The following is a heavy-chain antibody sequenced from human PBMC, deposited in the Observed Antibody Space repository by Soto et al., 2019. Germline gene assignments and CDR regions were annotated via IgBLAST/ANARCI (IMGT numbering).Heavy chain of an antibody. J-gene: IGHJ3*02. D-gene: IGHD2-15*01. V-gene: IGHV1-46*01. CDR1: GYTFTSYY. CDR2: INPSGGST. Sequence: GASVKVSCKSSGYTFTSYYMHWVRQAPGQGLEWMGIINPSGGSTSYAQKFQGRVTMTRDTSTSTVYMELSSLRSEDTAVYYCAGGYCSGGSCYPDAFDIWGQGTMVTVSS. CDR3: AGGYCSGGSCYPDAFDI.